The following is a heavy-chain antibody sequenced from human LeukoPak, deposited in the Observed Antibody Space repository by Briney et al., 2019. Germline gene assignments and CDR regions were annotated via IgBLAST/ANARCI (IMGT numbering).Heavy chain of an antibody. CDR2: ISSDGSST. J-gene: IGHJ4*02. V-gene: IGHV3-74*03. CDR1: GFTFRNHW. Sequence: AGGSLTLSCAAYGFTFRNHWMHWVRQPPGKGLVWVSRISSDGSSTTYADSVKGRFTISRDNDKNTLYLQINNLRAEDTAMYYCARDQRVTGRPDIDYWGQGTLVIVSS. D-gene: IGHD6-6*01. CDR3: ARDQRVTGRPDIDY.